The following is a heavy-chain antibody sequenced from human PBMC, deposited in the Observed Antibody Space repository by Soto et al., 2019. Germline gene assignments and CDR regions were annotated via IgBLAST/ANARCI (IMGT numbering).Heavy chain of an antibody. V-gene: IGHV3-23*01. Sequence: PGGSLRLSCAASGFTFSSYAMSWVRQAPGKGLEWVSAISGSGGSTYYADSVKGRFTISRDNSKNTLYLQMNSLRAEDTAVYYCAKVLSSGSNSGASEYWGQGALVTVSS. J-gene: IGHJ4*02. CDR2: ISGSGGST. D-gene: IGHD1-26*01. CDR1: GFTFSSYA. CDR3: AKVLSSGSNSGASEY.